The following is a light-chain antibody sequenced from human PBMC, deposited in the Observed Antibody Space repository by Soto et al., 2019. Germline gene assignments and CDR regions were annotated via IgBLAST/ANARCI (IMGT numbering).Light chain of an antibody. Sequence: DIQMTQSPSTLSASVGDTVTITCRASQSITSWLAWYQQKPGKAPNLLISKASNLQSGVPSRFSGSGSGTDFTLTISNLQPDDFATYYCQHYNTYPTWTFGQGTKVEIK. V-gene: IGKV1-5*03. CDR1: QSITSW. CDR3: QHYNTYPTWT. CDR2: KAS. J-gene: IGKJ1*01.